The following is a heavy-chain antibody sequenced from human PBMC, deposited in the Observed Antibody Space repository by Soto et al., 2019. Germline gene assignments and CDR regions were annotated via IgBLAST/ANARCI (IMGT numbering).Heavy chain of an antibody. J-gene: IGHJ5*02. Sequence: SETLSLTCTVSGGSISSYYWSWIRQPPGKGLEWIGYIYYSGSTNYNPSLKSRVTISVDTSKNQFSLKLSSVTAADTAVYSCAGAVVPPANHWFDPWGQGTLVTVSS. CDR3: AGAVVPPANHWFDP. D-gene: IGHD2-2*01. CDR1: GGSISSYY. CDR2: IYYSGST. V-gene: IGHV4-59*01.